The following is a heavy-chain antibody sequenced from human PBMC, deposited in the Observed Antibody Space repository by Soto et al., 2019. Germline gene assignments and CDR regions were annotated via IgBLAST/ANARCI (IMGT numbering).Heavy chain of an antibody. Sequence: QVQLQESGPGLVKPSQTLSLTCTVSGGSISSGGYFWSWIRQHPGKGLEWIGYIYYSGYTYYNPSLKRRVGISLDTPRNHFSLKLSSVTAADAAVYYCGRDLPGHYGSGAYFRAIEIWGQGTMVTVSS. D-gene: IGHD3-10*01. J-gene: IGHJ3*02. CDR2: IYYSGYT. V-gene: IGHV4-31*03. CDR1: GGSISSGGYF. CDR3: GRDLPGHYGSGAYFRAIEI.